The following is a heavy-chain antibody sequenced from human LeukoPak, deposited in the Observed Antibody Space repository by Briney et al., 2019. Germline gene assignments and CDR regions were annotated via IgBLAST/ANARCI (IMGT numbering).Heavy chain of an antibody. V-gene: IGHV4-34*01. D-gene: IGHD3-10*01. CDR2: INHSGST. J-gene: IGHJ6*04. CDR3: ARGDMVRGVIINYYYYGMDV. Sequence: PSETLSLTCTVSGGSISSYYWSWIRQPPGKGLEWIGEINHSGSTNYNPSLKSRVTISVDTSKNQFSLKLSSVTAADTAVYYCARGDMVRGVIINYYYYGMDVWGKGTTVTVSS. CDR1: GGSISSYY.